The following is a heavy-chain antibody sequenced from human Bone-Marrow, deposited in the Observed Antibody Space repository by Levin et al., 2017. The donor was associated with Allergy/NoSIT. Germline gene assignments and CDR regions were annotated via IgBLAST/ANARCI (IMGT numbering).Heavy chain of an antibody. CDR1: GGSISTGAYS. CDR2: IYHTGSA. CDR3: ARDRGGDGSDY. J-gene: IGHJ4*02. Sequence: PSETLSLTCAVSGGSISTGAYSWSWIRQPPGKGLEWIGYIYHTGSAFYNPSLRSRVTISIDKSKNQFSLRLTSVTGADTAMYYCARDRGGDGSDYWGRGSLVTVTS. V-gene: IGHV4-30-2*01. D-gene: IGHD3-16*01.